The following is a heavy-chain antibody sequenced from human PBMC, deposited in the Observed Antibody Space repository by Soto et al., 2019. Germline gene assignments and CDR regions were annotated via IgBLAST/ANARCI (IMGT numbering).Heavy chain of an antibody. CDR2: IIPIFGTA. Sequence: GASVKVSCKASGGTFSSYAVSWVRQAPGQGLEWMGGIIPIFGTANYAQKFQGRVTITADESTSTAYMELSSLRSEDTAVYYCARARGYGSGSYSVYYSYGMDGWGQGTTVTVSS. CDR3: ARARGYGSGSYSVYYSYGMDG. J-gene: IGHJ6*01. D-gene: IGHD3-10*01. V-gene: IGHV1-69*13. CDR1: GGTFSSYA.